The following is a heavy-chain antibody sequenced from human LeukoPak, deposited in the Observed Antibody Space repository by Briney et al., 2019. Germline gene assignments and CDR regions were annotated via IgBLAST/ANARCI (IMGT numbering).Heavy chain of an antibody. J-gene: IGHJ4*02. CDR1: GFTFSSYV. CDR2: ISYDGSNK. V-gene: IGHV3-30*04. CDR3: ARGASYYYDSSGYYDYFDY. D-gene: IGHD3-22*01. Sequence: PGGSLRLSCAASGFTFSSYVMHWVRQAPGKGLEWVAVISYDGSNKYYADSVKGRFTISRDNSKNTLYLQMNSLRAEDTAVYYCARGASYYYDSSGYYDYFDYWGQGTLVTVSS.